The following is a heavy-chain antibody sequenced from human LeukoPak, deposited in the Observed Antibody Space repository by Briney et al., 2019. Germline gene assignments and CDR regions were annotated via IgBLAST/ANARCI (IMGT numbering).Heavy chain of an antibody. V-gene: IGHV3-33*01. CDR3: TRVQAGRSGLMDV. CDR2: IYYDGSDK. CDR1: GFTFNSYG. Sequence: PGGSLRLSCAASGFTFNSYGMHWVRQAPGKGLEWLAVIYYDGSDKFYGDSVKGRFTTSRDNARNTLYLQMNSLTAEDTALYYCTRVQAGRSGLMDVWGRGTTVTVSS. D-gene: IGHD2-8*02. J-gene: IGHJ6*02.